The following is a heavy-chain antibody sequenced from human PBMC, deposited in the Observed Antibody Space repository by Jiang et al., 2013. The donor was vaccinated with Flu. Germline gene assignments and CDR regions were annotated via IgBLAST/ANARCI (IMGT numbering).Heavy chain of an antibody. CDR1: SNAW. J-gene: IGHJ4*02. Sequence: SNAWMNWVRQAPGKGLEWLGRIKSKTDGGTTDYAASVKGRFTISRDDSKNTLYLQMNSLKTEDTAVYYCYDQWPDSDYWGQGTLVTVSS. CDR3: YDQWPDSDY. CDR2: IKSKTDGGTT. D-gene: IGHD6-19*01. V-gene: IGHV3-15*01.